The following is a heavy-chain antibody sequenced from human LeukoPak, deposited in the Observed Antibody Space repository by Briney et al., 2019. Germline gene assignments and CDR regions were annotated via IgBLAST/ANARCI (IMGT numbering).Heavy chain of an antibody. Sequence: ASVKVSCKASGYTFTSYGISWVRQAPGQGLEWMGWISAYNGNTNYAQKLQGRVTMTTDTSTSTAYMELRSLRSDDTAVYYCARVGPLTIFGVVTAPGDYWGQGTLVTVSS. D-gene: IGHD3-3*01. V-gene: IGHV1-18*01. J-gene: IGHJ4*02. CDR3: ARVGPLTIFGVVTAPGDY. CDR1: GYTFTSYG. CDR2: ISAYNGNT.